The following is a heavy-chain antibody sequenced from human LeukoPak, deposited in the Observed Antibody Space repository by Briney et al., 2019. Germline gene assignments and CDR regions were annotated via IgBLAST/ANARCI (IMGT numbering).Heavy chain of an antibody. CDR1: GYSFTNYW. V-gene: IGHV5-51*01. Sequence: GESLKISCQGSGYSFTNYWIGWVRQLPGKGLEWMGIIYPGDSDTRYSPSFQGQVNVSADKSIKTAYLQWSSLKASDTAMYYCALLVGATHYWGQGTLVTVSS. J-gene: IGHJ4*02. D-gene: IGHD1-26*01. CDR2: IYPGDSDT. CDR3: ALLVGATHY.